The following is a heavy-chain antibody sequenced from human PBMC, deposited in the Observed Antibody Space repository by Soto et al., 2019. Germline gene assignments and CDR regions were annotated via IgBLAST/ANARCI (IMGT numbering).Heavy chain of an antibody. Sequence: GGSLRLSCAASGFTFSDYYMSWIRQAPGKGLEWVSYISSSGSTIYYADSVKGRFTISRDNAKNSLYLQMNSLRAEDTAVYYCARGDIAVAGTCYYYGMDVWGQWTPVTVSS. D-gene: IGHD6-19*01. V-gene: IGHV3-11*01. CDR3: ARGDIAVAGTCYYYGMDV. CDR2: ISSSGSTI. J-gene: IGHJ6*02. CDR1: GFTFSDYY.